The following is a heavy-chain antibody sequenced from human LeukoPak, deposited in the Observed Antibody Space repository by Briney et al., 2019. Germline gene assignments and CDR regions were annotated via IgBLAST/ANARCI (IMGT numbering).Heavy chain of an antibody. CDR2: INHSGST. CDR3: AREPATAIPHCDTDSFRNLLVCLGAFPC. CDR1: GGSFSGYY. J-gene: IGHJ6*01. V-gene: IGHV4-34*01. Sequence: PSETLSLTCAVYGGSFSGYYWSWIRQPPGKGLEWIGEINHSGSTNYNPSLKSRVTISVDTSKNQFSLKLSSVTAADTAVYYCAREPATAIPHCDTDSFRNLLVCLGAFPCWG. D-gene: IGHD2-2*02.